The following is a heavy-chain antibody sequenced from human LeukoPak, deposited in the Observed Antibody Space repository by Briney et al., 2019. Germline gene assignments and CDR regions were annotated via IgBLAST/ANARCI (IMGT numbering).Heavy chain of an antibody. D-gene: IGHD2-2*01. Sequence: SETLSLTCTVSGGSISSYYWNWIRQPPGKGLEWIGYIYYSGSTNYNPSLKSRVTISVDTSKNQFSLKLSSVTAADTAVYYCARVKVLVVVPAAMPAGWFDPWGQGTLVTVSS. CDR2: IYYSGST. V-gene: IGHV4-59*12. CDR3: ARVKVLVVVPAAMPAGWFDP. CDR1: GGSISSYY. J-gene: IGHJ5*02.